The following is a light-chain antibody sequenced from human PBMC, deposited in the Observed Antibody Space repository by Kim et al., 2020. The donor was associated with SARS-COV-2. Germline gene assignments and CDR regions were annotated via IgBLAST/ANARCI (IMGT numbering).Light chain of an antibody. V-gene: IGLV2-23*02. CDR1: SSDVGSYNL. CDR3: CSYAGRSTL. J-gene: IGLJ2*01. CDR2: EVT. Sequence: PGQSITIPCTGTSSDVGSYNLVSWYQQHPGKAPKLMIYEVTKRPSGVSNRFSGSKSGNTASLTISGLQAEDEADYYCCSYAGRSTLFGGGTQLTVL.